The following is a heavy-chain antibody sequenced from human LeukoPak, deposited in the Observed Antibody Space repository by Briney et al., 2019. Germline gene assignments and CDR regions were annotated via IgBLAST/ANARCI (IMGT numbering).Heavy chain of an antibody. CDR1: GGSISNNNYY. D-gene: IGHD1-1*01. V-gene: IGHV4-39*01. J-gene: IGHJ4*02. CDR3: ATWRTAKTGFDY. Sequence: PSETLSLTCTVSGGSISNNNYYWAWIRQPPGKGLECIGSIYYSGSPYYDPSLKSRVTISVDTSKNQFSLRLSSVTAADTAVYYCATWRTAKTGFDYWGQGTLVTVSS. CDR2: IYYSGSP.